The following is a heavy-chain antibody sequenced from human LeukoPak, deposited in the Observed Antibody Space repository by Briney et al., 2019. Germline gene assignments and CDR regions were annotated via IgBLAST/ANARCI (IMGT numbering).Heavy chain of an antibody. J-gene: IGHJ4*02. CDR3: ARHRSRTTEFDY. V-gene: IGHV5-10-1*01. CDR2: INPSDSYT. D-gene: IGHD1-1*01. CDR1: GYSFTTYW. Sequence: GASLMISCMASGYSFTTYWISWLRQMPGKNLEWMGRINPSDSYTNYSPSFQGHVTISADKSNSTAYLQWSSLAAADTAIYYCARHRSRTTEFDYWGQGTLVTVSS.